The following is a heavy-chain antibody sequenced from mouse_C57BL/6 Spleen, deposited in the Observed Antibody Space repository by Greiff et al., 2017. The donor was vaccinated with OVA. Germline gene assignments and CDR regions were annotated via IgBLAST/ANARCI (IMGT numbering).Heavy chain of an antibody. CDR2: INPNNGGT. D-gene: IGHD1-1*01. Sequence: VQLQQSGPELVKPGASVKIPCKASGYTFTDYNMDWVKQSHGKSLEWIGDINPNNGGTIYNQKFKGKATLTVDKSSSTAYMELRSLTSEDTAVYYGARSGFYYYGSSYAMDYWGQGTSVTVSS. CDR1: GYTFTDYN. V-gene: IGHV1-18*01. CDR3: ARSGFYYYGSSYAMDY. J-gene: IGHJ4*01.